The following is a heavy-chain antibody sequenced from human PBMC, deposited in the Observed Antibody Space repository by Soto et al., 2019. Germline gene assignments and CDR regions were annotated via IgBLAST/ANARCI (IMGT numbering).Heavy chain of an antibody. Sequence: TSETLSLTCAVYGGSFSGYYWTWIRQPPGTGLEWIGEINHSGSTNYNPFLKSRVTISVDTSKNQFSLKLTSVTAADTAVYYCARDKITGLFDYWGQGTLVTVSS. D-gene: IGHD2-8*02. CDR2: INHSGST. CDR3: ARDKITGLFDY. J-gene: IGHJ4*02. CDR1: GGSFSGYY. V-gene: IGHV4-34*01.